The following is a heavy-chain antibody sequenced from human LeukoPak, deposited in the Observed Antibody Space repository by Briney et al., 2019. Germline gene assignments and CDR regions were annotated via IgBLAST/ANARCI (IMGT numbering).Heavy chain of an antibody. CDR3: ARGPSHTSTWFFDY. V-gene: IGHV4-4*07. J-gene: IGHJ4*02. Sequence: SETLSLTCTVSGGSISNYYWSWIRQPAGKGLEWIGRIYSSGSTNYNPSLKSRVTMSVDTSENQFSLKLTSVTAADTAVYYCARGPSHTSTWFFDYWGQGTLVTVSS. D-gene: IGHD6-13*01. CDR2: IYSSGST. CDR1: GGSISNYY.